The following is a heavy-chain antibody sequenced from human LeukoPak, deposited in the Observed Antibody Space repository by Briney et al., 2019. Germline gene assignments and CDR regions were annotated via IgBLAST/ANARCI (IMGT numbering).Heavy chain of an antibody. D-gene: IGHD2-15*01. Sequence: PGGSLRLSCAASGCTFSSFAMSWVRQAPGKGLEWVSAISGSGGSTYYADSVKVRFTISRDNSKNTLYLQMNSLRAEDTAVYYCTEGLLAYCSGCSCYLFDYWGQGTLVTVSS. CDR1: GCTFSSFA. CDR3: TEGLLAYCSGCSCYLFDY. V-gene: IGHV3-23*01. J-gene: IGHJ4*02. CDR2: ISGSGGST.